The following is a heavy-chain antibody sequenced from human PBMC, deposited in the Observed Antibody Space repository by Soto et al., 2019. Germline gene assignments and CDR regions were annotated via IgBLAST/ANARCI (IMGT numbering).Heavy chain of an antibody. Sequence: QLQLQESGPGLVKPSDTLSLTCTVSGGSISTNSYYWGWIRQPPGKGLEWIGSIYYSGSTFYNPSFKSRVTISVDPSKNQSSLKLSSVTAADTAVFFCARRGSGSWYFDYWGQGTLVTVSS. J-gene: IGHJ4*02. CDR2: IYYSGST. CDR3: ARRGSGSWYFDY. D-gene: IGHD6-13*01. CDR1: GGSISTNSYY. V-gene: IGHV4-39*01.